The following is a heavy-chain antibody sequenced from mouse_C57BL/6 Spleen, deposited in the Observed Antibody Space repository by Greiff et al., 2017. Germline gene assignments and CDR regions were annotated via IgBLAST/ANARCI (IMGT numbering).Heavy chain of an antibody. CDR3: ERSINPVVEGDAMDD. CDR1: GYTFTSYW. V-gene: IGHV1-64*01. CDR2: IRPSSGST. D-gene: IGHD1-1*01. J-gene: IGHJ4*01. Sequence: QVQLQQPGAELVKPGASVKLSCKASGYTFTSYWMHWVKQRPGQGLEWIGMIRPSSGSTNYNEKFKSKATLTVDKASSTAYMQLSSLTSEDSAVYYGERSINPVVEGDAMDDWGQGTSVTVSS.